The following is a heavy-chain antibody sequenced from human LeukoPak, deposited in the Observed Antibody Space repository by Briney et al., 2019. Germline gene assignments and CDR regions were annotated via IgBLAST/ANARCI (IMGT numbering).Heavy chain of an antibody. V-gene: IGHV4-39*07. Sequence: PSETLSLTCTVSGGSISSSSYYWGWIRQPPGKGLEWIGSIYYSGSTYYNQSPKSRVTISVDTSKNQFSLKLSSVTAADTAVYYCARDRGTWNDDGFDYWGQGTLVTVSS. CDR1: GGSISSSSYY. CDR2: IYYSGST. D-gene: IGHD1-1*01. CDR3: ARDRGTWNDDGFDY. J-gene: IGHJ4*02.